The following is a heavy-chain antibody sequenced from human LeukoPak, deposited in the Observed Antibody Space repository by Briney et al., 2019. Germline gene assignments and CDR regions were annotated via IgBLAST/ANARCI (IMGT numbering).Heavy chain of an antibody. CDR3: ARGSGYSYFDY. CDR1: GFTVSSNY. J-gene: IGHJ4*02. Sequence: GGSLELSCAASGFTVSSNYMGWVRPAPGKGLGGGSVIDRGGSTYYADSVKGRFTISRDNSKTTLYLQMNSLRAEDTAVYYCARGSGYSYFDYWGQGTLVTVSS. D-gene: IGHD3-9*01. V-gene: IGHV3-66*01. CDR2: IDRGGST.